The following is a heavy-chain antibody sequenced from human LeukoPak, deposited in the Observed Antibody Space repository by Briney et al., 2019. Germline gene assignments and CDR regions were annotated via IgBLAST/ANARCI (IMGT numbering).Heavy chain of an antibody. D-gene: IGHD2-2*01. J-gene: IGHJ4*02. Sequence: GRSLRLSCAASGFTFSSYGMHWVRKAPGKGLEWVAVIWYDGSNKYYADSVKGRFTISRDNSKNTLYLQMNSLRAEDTAVYYCAKDRGVVVPAALDYWGQGTLVTVSS. V-gene: IGHV3-33*06. CDR2: IWYDGSNK. CDR1: GFTFSSYG. CDR3: AKDRGVVVPAALDY.